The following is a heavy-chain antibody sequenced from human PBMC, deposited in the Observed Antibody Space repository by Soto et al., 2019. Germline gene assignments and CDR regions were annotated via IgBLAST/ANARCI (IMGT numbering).Heavy chain of an antibody. Sequence: GGSLRLSCAASGFSVSSDYMSWVRQAPGKGLEWVSLIYSGGDTYYADSVKGGFTISRDISSNTIYLHMTSLRADDTAIYYCTRAGSDPGNFYISNYYAMDVWGRGTTVTVSS. CDR1: GFSVSSDY. V-gene: IGHV3-53*01. D-gene: IGHD3-10*01. CDR2: IYSGGDT. CDR3: TRAGSDPGNFYISNYYAMDV. J-gene: IGHJ6*02.